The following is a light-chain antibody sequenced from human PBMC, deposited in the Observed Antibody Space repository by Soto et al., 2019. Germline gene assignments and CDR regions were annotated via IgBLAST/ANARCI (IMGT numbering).Light chain of an antibody. V-gene: IGLV2-14*01. Sequence: QPASVSGSPGQSITISCTGTISDVGGYNYVSWYQQHPGKAPKFMIYEVSNRPSGVSNRFSGSKSGNTASLTISGLQAEDEADYYCSSYTSNVPYVFGTGTKLTVL. J-gene: IGLJ1*01. CDR2: EVS. CDR3: SSYTSNVPYV. CDR1: ISDVGGYNY.